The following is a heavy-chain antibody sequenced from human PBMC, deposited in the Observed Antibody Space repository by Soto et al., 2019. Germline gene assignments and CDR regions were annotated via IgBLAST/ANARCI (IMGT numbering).Heavy chain of an antibody. Sequence: QVQLVQSGAEVKKPGSSVKVSCKASGGTFSSYAISWVRQAPGQGLEWMGGIIPIFGTANYAQKFQGRVTSAADESTSTAYMELSSLRSEDTAVYYCASRHDYGGNPSLWFDTWGQGTLVTVSS. V-gene: IGHV1-69*01. CDR2: IIPIFGTA. CDR1: GGTFSSYA. CDR3: ASRHDYGGNPSLWFDT. D-gene: IGHD4-17*01. J-gene: IGHJ5*02.